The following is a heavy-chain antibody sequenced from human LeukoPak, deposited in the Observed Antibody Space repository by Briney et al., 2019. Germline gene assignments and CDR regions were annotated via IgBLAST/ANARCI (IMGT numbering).Heavy chain of an antibody. V-gene: IGHV3-21*01. CDR3: ARSDYYGSGSYLKEFDY. CDR1: GFTFSSYS. CDR2: ISSSSSYI. Sequence: GGSLRLSCAASGFTFSSYSMNWVRQAPGKGLEWVSSISSSSSYIYYADSVKGRFTISRDNAKNSLYLQMNSLRAEDTAVYYCARSDYYGSGSYLKEFDYWGQGTLVTVSS. D-gene: IGHD3-10*01. J-gene: IGHJ4*02.